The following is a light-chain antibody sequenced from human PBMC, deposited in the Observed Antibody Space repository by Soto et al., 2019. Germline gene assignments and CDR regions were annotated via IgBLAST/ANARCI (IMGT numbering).Light chain of an antibody. CDR1: SSNIGAGYD. J-gene: IGLJ1*01. CDR3: QSYDSSLSGFYV. V-gene: IGLV1-40*01. CDR2: GNS. Sequence: VLTQPPSVSGAPGQRVTISCTGSSSNIGAGYDVHWYQQLPGTAPKLLIYGNSVRPSGVPDRFSGPQSGTSASLAITGLQAEDEADYYCQSYDSSLSGFYVFGTGTKVTVL.